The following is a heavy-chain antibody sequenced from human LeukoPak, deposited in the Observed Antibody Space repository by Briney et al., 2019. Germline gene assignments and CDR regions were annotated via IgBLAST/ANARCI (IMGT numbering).Heavy chain of an antibody. Sequence: PSETLFLTCTVSGGSISSGDYYWSWIRQPPGKGLEWIGYIYYSGSTYYNPSLKSRVTISVDTSKNQFSLKLSSVTAADTAVYYCARRDKYNAFDIWGQGTMVTVSS. CDR2: IYYSGST. D-gene: IGHD2/OR15-2a*01. CDR1: GGSISSGDYY. J-gene: IGHJ3*02. CDR3: ARRDKYNAFDI. V-gene: IGHV4-30-4*08.